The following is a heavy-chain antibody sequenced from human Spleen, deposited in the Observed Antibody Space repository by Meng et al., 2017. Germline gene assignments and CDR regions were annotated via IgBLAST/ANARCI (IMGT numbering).Heavy chain of an antibody. V-gene: IGHV1-69*05. D-gene: IGHD3-10*01. Sequence: QVQLVQSGGEVKKPGSSVKVSCKASGGTFSSYAISWVRQAPGQGLEWMGGIIPIFGTANYAQKFQGRVTITTDESTSTAYMELSSLRSEDTAVYYCARGKVSMVRGVLNWFDPWGQGTLVTSPQ. CDR2: IIPIFGTA. J-gene: IGHJ5*02. CDR1: GGTFSSYA. CDR3: ARGKVSMVRGVLNWFDP.